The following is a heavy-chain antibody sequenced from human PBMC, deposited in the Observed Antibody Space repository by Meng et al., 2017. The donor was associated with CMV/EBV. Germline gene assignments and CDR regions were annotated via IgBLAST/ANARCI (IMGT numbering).Heavy chain of an antibody. CDR1: GYSISSGYY. V-gene: IGHV4-38-2*02. CDR3: ARGISEAGPFDY. CDR2: IYHSGST. J-gene: IGHJ4*02. D-gene: IGHD6-19*01. Sequence: SETLSLTCTVSGYSISSGYYCGWIRQPPGKGLEWIGRIYHSGSTYYNPSLKSRVTISVDTSKNQFSLKLSSVTAADTAVYYCARGISEAGPFDYWGQGTLVTVSS.